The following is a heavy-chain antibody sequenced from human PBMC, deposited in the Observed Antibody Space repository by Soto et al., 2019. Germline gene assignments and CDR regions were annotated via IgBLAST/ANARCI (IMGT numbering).Heavy chain of an antibody. CDR2: ISYDGSNK. Sequence: GGSMRLSCAASGFTFSSYGMHWVRQAPGKGLEWVAVISYDGSNKYYEDSVKGRFTISRDNSKNTLYLQMNSLRAEDTAVYYCAKELQAPVYYFDYWGQGTLVTVSS. CDR1: GFTFSSYG. V-gene: IGHV3-30*18. J-gene: IGHJ4*02. CDR3: AKELQAPVYYFDY.